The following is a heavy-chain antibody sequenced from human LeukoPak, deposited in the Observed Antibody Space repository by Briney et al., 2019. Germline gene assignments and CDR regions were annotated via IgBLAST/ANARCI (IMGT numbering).Heavy chain of an antibody. J-gene: IGHJ3*02. V-gene: IGHV1-2*02. D-gene: IGHD1-14*01. CDR3: ARAGWANQYAFDI. Sequence: AASVKVSCKASGYAFTGYYMHWVRQAPGQGLEWMGWINPNSGGTNYAQKFQGRVTMTRDTSISTAYMELSRLRSDDTAVYYCARAGWANQYAFDIWGQGTMVTVSS. CDR1: GYAFTGYY. CDR2: INPNSGGT.